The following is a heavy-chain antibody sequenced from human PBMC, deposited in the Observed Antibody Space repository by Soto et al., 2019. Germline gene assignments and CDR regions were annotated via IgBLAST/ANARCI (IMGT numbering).Heavy chain of an antibody. CDR3: ARGYCSSTSCWGNYYYYYMDV. CDR2: INPSGGST. CDR1: GYTFTSYY. D-gene: IGHD2-2*01. Sequence: ASVKVSCTASGYTFTSYYMHWVRQAPGQGLEWMGIINPSGGSTSYAQKFQGRVTMTRDTSTSTVYMELSSLRSEDTAVYYCARGYCSSTSCWGNYYYYYMDVWGKGTTVTVSS. J-gene: IGHJ6*03. V-gene: IGHV1-46*03.